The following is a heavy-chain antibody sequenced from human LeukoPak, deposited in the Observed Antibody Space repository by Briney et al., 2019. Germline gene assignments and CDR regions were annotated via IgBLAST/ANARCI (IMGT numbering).Heavy chain of an antibody. Sequence: PGGSLRLSCAASGFTFSSYWMRWVRQAPGKGLEWVANIKQDGSEKYYVDSVKGRFTISRDNAKNSLYLQMNSLRAEDTAVYYCARDSHRPGTYYDFRSGYYSQGHNWFDPWGQGTLVTVSS. V-gene: IGHV3-7*05. CDR2: IKQDGSEK. CDR3: ARDSHRPGTYYDFRSGYYSQGHNWFDP. D-gene: IGHD3-3*01. CDR1: GFTFSSYW. J-gene: IGHJ5*02.